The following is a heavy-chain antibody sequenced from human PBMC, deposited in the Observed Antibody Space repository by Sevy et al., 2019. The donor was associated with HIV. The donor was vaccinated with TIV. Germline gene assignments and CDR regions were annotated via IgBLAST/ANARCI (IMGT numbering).Heavy chain of an antibody. D-gene: IGHD2-2*01. J-gene: IGHJ4*02. Sequence: ASVKVSCKVSGYTLSELSMHWVRQAPGKGLEWMGGFDEDGETLYAQKFQGRVTMTEDTSTDTAYMELSSLRSEGTAVYYCATDIVVGRDYWGQGTLVTVSS. V-gene: IGHV1-24*01. CDR3: ATDIVVGRDY. CDR1: GYTLSELS. CDR2: FDEDGET.